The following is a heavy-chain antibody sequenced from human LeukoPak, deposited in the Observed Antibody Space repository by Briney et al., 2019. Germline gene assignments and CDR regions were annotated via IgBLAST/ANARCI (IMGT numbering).Heavy chain of an antibody. V-gene: IGHV4-59*08. J-gene: IGHJ5*01. Sequence: SETLSLTCTVSGGSISGYYWSWIRQPPGKGLEWIGAIYFGGTTYYKTSLKSRVTISLHTSTNQFSLNLTSVTAADTAEYFCARRTAKWNHRSPEFDPWGQGTLVIVSS. CDR3: ARRTAKWNHRSPEFDP. CDR2: IYFGGTT. CDR1: GGSISGYY. D-gene: IGHD1-14*01.